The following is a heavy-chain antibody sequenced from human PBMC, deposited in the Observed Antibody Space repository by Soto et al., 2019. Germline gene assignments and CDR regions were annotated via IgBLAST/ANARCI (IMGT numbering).Heavy chain of an antibody. CDR3: ARDYTSRDFWSGYYSGTYNWFDP. CDR2: INADNGKT. J-gene: IGHJ5*02. D-gene: IGHD3-3*01. CDR1: GYTFTSYA. Sequence: GASVKVSCKASGYTFTSYAMHWVRQAPGQRLEWMGWINADNGKTKYAQKLQGRVTMTTDTSTSTAYMELRSLRSDDTAVYYCARDYTSRDFWSGYYSGTYNWFDPWGQGTLVTVSS. V-gene: IGHV1-3*01.